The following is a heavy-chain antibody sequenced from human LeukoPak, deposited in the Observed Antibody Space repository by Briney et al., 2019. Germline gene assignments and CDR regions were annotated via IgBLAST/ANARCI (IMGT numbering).Heavy chain of an antibody. Sequence: GGSLRLSCAASGFTFDDYVMHWVRQAPGKGLEWVSGISWNSGSIGYADSVKGRFTISRDNAKNSLYLQMNSLRAEDTALYYCAKGNYYDSSGYPNYWGQGTLVTVSS. D-gene: IGHD3-22*01. CDR3: AKGNYYDSSGYPNY. CDR1: GFTFDDYV. CDR2: ISWNSGSI. J-gene: IGHJ4*02. V-gene: IGHV3-9*01.